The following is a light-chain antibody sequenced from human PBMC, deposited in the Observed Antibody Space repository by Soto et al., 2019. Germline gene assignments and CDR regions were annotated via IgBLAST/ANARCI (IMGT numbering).Light chain of an antibody. J-gene: IGLJ2*01. CDR1: SSDVGGYNY. Sequence: QSALTQPASVSGSPGQSITISCTGTSSDVGGYNYVSWYQQHPGKAPKLMIYEVSNRPSGVPDRFSGSKSGNTASLTVSGLQSDDEADYFCSSYAGNNNVVFGGGTKLTVL. CDR3: SSYAGNNNVV. CDR2: EVS. V-gene: IGLV2-8*01.